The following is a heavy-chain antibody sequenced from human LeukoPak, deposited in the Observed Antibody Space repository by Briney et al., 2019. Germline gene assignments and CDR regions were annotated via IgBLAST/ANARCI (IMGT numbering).Heavy chain of an antibody. V-gene: IGHV4-59*01. CDR2: IYYSGST. Sequence: SETLSLTCTVSGGSISSYYWSWIRQPPGKGLEWIGYIYYSGSTNYNPSLKSRVTISVDTPKNQFSLKLSSVTAADTAVYYCARRAAAGSPFDYWGQGTLVTVSS. D-gene: IGHD6-13*01. CDR1: GGSISSYY. CDR3: ARRAAAGSPFDY. J-gene: IGHJ4*02.